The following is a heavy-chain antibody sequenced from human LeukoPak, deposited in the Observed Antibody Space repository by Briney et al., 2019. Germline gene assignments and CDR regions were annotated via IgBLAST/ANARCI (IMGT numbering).Heavy chain of an antibody. CDR1: GFTFSTYE. CDR2: ISSSGSLI. V-gene: IGHV3-48*03. D-gene: IGHD3-16*01. Sequence: PGGPLRLSCAASGFTFSTYEMKRVRQAPGKGLEWLSYISSSGSLIYYADSVKGRFTISRDNAKNSLYLQMNSLRAEDTAVYYCARLGGGFDYWGQGTLVTVSS. J-gene: IGHJ4*02. CDR3: ARLGGGFDY.